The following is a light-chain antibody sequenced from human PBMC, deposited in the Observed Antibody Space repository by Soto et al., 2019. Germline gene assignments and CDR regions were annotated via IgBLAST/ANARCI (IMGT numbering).Light chain of an antibody. Sequence: QSALTQPASVSGSPGQSITISCTGTSRDIGFFNYVSWYQQFPGNAPKLIIFEVTNRPSGVSNRFSASKSGNTASLTISGLHAEDGDDYYCSSYTTSSTYVFGTGTKLTVL. CDR2: EVT. CDR1: SRDIGFFNY. CDR3: SSYTTSSTYV. V-gene: IGLV2-14*01. J-gene: IGLJ1*01.